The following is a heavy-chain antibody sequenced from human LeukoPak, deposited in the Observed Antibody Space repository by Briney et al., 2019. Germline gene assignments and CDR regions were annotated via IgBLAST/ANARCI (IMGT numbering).Heavy chain of an antibody. Sequence: SETLSLTCTFSGGSISSYYWSWIRQPAGKGLEWIGRIYASGSTNYNPSPKSRVTISVDTSKNQFSLKLSSVTAADTAVYYCARGSENSYGYGSVYFDYWGQGTLVTVSS. CDR1: GGSISSYY. CDR3: ARGSENSYGYGSVYFDY. V-gene: IGHV4-4*07. J-gene: IGHJ4*02. D-gene: IGHD5-18*01. CDR2: IYASGST.